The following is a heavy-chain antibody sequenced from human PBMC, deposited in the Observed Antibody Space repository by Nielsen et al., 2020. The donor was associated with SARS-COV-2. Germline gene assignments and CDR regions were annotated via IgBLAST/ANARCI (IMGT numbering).Heavy chain of an antibody. CDR1: GFTFSSYA. V-gene: IGHV3-23*01. CDR2: ISGSGGST. J-gene: IGHJ6*03. CDR3: AKFRRLRYYYYMDV. Sequence: GESLTISCAASGFTFSSYAMSWVRQAPGKGLEWVSAISGSGGSTYYADSVKGRFTISRDNSKNTLYLQMNSLRAEDTAVYYCAKFRRLRYYYYMDVWGKGTTVTVSS.